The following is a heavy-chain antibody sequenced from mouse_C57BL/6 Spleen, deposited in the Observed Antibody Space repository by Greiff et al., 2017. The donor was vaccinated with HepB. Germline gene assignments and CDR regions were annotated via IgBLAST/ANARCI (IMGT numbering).Heavy chain of an antibody. CDR3: AINWNYFDY. Sequence: VKLQQSGPELVKPGASVKISCKASGYAFSSSWMNWVKQRPGKGLEWIGRIYPGDGDTNYNGKFKGKATLTADKSSSTAYMQLSSLTSEDSAVYFCAINWNYFDYWGQGTTLTVSS. D-gene: IGHD4-1*01. J-gene: IGHJ2*01. CDR2: IYPGDGDT. CDR1: GYAFSSSW. V-gene: IGHV1-82*01.